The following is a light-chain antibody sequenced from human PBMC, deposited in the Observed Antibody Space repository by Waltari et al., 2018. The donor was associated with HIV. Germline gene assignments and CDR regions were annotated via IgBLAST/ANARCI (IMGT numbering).Light chain of an antibody. J-gene: IGLJ2*01. CDR2: EVT. CDR3: SSFTTRRTLV. V-gene: IGLV2-14*01. Sequence: QSALTQPASVSGSPGQSITISCTGTGIDFGDFNYISWYHQHPAKAPKLILYEVTNRPSGISDRFSGSKFGNTASLTISGLQADDEADYHCSSFTTRRTLVFGGGTRLSV. CDR1: GIDFGDFNY.